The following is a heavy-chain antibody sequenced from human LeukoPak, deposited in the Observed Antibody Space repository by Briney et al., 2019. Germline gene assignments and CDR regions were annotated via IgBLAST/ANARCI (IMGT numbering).Heavy chain of an antibody. CDR3: AKSGYYGSGSYYNAEAFDI. J-gene: IGHJ3*02. V-gene: IGHV3-74*01. CDR1: GFTFSSYW. CDR2: INSDGRST. Sequence: GGSLRLSCAASGFTFSSYWMHWVRQAPGKGLVWVSRINSDGRSTSYADSVKGRFTISRDNAKNTLYLQMNSLRAEDTAVYYCAKSGYYGSGSYYNAEAFDIWGQGTMVTVSS. D-gene: IGHD3-10*01.